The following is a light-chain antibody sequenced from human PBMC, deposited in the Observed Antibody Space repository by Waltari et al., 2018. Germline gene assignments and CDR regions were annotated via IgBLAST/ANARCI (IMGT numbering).Light chain of an antibody. J-gene: IGLJ3*02. CDR1: TSNIGRNS. CDR3: AAWDDSLNAWI. Sequence: QSLLTQPPSISGAPGQRVTISCSGGTSNIGRNSVNWYEQVPGMAPKLLIFRSDQRPSGVSDRFSGSKSGTSASLTITGLLSADETDYICAAWDDSLNAWIFGGGTRLTVL. CDR2: RSD. V-gene: IGLV1-44*01.